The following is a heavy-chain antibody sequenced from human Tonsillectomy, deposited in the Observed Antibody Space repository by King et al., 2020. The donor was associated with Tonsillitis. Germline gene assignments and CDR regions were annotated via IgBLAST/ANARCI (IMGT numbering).Heavy chain of an antibody. Sequence: QLVQSGAEVKKPGSSVKVSCKASGGTFSNYAISWVRQAPGQGLEWGGRIIPILDKAMYAQMFQGRVTIIADKSTSTAYMELSSLRSEDTAVYYCARLSGYSSRWDWYFDLWGRGTLVTVSS. CDR3: ARLSGYSSRWDWYFDL. D-gene: IGHD6-13*01. CDR1: GGTFSNYA. V-gene: IGHV1-69*09. CDR2: IIPILDKA. J-gene: IGHJ2*01.